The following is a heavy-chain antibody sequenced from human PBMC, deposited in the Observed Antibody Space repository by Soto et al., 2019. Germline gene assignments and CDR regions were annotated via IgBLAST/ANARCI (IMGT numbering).Heavy chain of an antibody. V-gene: IGHV3-30*02. CDR2: MSYDGSDT. D-gene: IGHD3-10*02. CDR1: VFIFSNNG. CDR3: TIVRVADSALDH. J-gene: IGHJ4*02. Sequence: GGSLRLSCVGSVFIFSNNGMHWVRQTPGKGLEWVAFMSYDGSDTFYADSVKGRFTVSRDNSKNTLFLHMSNLRDEDTAMYYCTIVRVADSALDHWGQGTLVTVSS.